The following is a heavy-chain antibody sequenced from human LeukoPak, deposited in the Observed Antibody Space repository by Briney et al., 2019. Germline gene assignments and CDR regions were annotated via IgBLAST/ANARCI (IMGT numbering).Heavy chain of an antibody. CDR1: GFTFSSYE. D-gene: IGHD2-2*01. CDR2: ISSSGSTI. V-gene: IGHV3-48*03. Sequence: GGSLRLSCAASGFTFSSYEMNWVRQAPGKGLEGVSYISSSGSTIYYADSVKGRFTISRDNAKNSLYLQMNSLRAADTAVYYCARPRYCSSTSCFLFDSWGQGTLVTVSS. CDR3: ARPRYCSSTSCFLFDS. J-gene: IGHJ4*02.